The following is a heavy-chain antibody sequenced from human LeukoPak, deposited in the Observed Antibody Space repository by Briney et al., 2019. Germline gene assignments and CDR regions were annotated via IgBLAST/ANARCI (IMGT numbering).Heavy chain of an antibody. CDR1: GFTFSSYA. J-gene: IGHJ3*02. CDR2: ISYDGSNK. V-gene: IGHV3-30-3*01. Sequence: PGGSLRLSCAASGFTFSSYAMHWVRQAPGKGLEWVAVISYDGSNKYYADSVKGRFTISRDNSKNTLYLQMNSLRAEDTAVYYCARELTMFTVTTYAFDIWGQGTMVTVSS. CDR3: ARELTMFTVTTYAFDI. D-gene: IGHD4-17*01.